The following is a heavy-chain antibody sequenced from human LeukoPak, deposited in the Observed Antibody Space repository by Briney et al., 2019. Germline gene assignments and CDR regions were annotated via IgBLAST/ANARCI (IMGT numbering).Heavy chain of an antibody. V-gene: IGHV1-24*01. D-gene: IGHD5-24*01. J-gene: IGHJ6*03. Sequence: ASVKVFCKVSGYTLTELSMHWVRQAPGKGLEWMGGFDPEDGETIYAQKFQGRVTMTEDTSTDTAYMEVSSLRSEDTAVYYCASGSLGDGYGVGDYYQYMDVWGKGTTVTVSS. CDR1: GYTLTELS. CDR2: FDPEDGET. CDR3: ASGSLGDGYGVGDYYQYMDV.